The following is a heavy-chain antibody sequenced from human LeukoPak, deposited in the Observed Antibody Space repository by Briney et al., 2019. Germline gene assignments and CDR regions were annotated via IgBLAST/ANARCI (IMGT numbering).Heavy chain of an antibody. CDR2: INPSGGST. Sequence: ASVKVSCKASGYTFTSYYMHWVRQAPGQGLEWMGIINPSGGSTSYAQKFQGRVTMTRDTSTSTAYMELRSLRSDDTAVYYCARDDGDYWFDPWGQGTLVTVSS. CDR1: GYTFTSYY. CDR3: ARDDGDYWFDP. V-gene: IGHV1-46*01. J-gene: IGHJ5*02. D-gene: IGHD4-17*01.